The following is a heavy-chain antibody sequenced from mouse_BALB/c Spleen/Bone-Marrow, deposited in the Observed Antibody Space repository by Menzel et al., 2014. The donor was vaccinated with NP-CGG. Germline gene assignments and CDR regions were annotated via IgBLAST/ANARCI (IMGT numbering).Heavy chain of an antibody. Sequence: VQLQQSGAELVRPGASVKLSCKASGYTFTTYWTHWVKQRPGQGLEWIGEINPSDGRTNYSEKSKSKATLTVDKSSNTAYMQLSSLTSEDSAVYYCARRDSSGYLFDYWGQGTTLTVSS. J-gene: IGHJ2*01. CDR1: GYTFTTYW. V-gene: IGHV1S81*02. CDR2: INPSDGRT. D-gene: IGHD3-2*01. CDR3: ARRDSSGYLFDY.